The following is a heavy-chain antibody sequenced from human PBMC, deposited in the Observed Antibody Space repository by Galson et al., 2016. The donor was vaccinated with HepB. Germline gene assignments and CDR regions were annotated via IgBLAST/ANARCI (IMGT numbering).Heavy chain of an antibody. CDR2: IYSGGST. D-gene: IGHD2-2*01. CDR3: ARVGYCSSTTCRQAYDY. Sequence: SLRLSCAASGFTVSSSYMSWVRQAPGKGLEWVSVIYSGGSTYYADSVKGRFTISRDNSKNTLYLQMNSLKAEDTAVYYCARVGYCSSTTCRQAYDYWGQGTLVTVSS. V-gene: IGHV3-53*01. CDR1: GFTVSSSY. J-gene: IGHJ4*02.